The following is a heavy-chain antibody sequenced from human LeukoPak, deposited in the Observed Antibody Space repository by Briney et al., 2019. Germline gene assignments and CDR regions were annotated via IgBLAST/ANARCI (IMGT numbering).Heavy chain of an antibody. D-gene: IGHD3-10*01. CDR3: AKNNYGSGSYYYGMDV. J-gene: IGHJ6*02. V-gene: IGHV3-30*18. Sequence: PGRSLRLSCAASGFTFSSCGMHWARQAPGKGLEGVAVISYDGSNKYYADSVKGRFTISRDNSKNTLYLQMNSLRAEDTAVYYCAKNNYGSGSYYYGMDVWGQGTTVTVSS. CDR1: GFTFSSCG. CDR2: ISYDGSNK.